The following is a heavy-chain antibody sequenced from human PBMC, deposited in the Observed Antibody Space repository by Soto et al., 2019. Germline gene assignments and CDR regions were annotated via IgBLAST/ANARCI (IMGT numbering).Heavy chain of an antibody. CDR2: INHSGST. CDR3: ARRAGGSGSNYFFDF. J-gene: IGHJ4*01. V-gene: IGHV4-34*01. Sequence: SETLSLTCAVYGGSFSGYYWSWIRQPPGKGLEWIGDINHSGSTNYNPSLKSRVTISVDTSKNQFSLKLNSVTAADTAVYYCARRAGGSGSNYFFDFWGHGTLVTVSS. D-gene: IGHD3-10*01. CDR1: GGSFSGYY.